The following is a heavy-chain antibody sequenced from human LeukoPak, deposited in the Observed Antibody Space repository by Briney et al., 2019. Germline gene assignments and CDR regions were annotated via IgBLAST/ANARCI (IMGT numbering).Heavy chain of an antibody. V-gene: IGHV3-21*01. D-gene: IGHD2-2*01. J-gene: IGHJ4*02. CDR3: TRGGGSCSPSSCFNNYFDY. Sequence: GGSLRLSCAAFGFSFGSYRMNWVRQAPGKGLEWVSSISSSGTYIYYADSVKDRFTISRDNAKNSLFQQMSSLRAEDTAVYYCTRGGGSCSPSSCFNNYFDYWGQGTLVTVSS. CDR1: GFSFGSYR. CDR2: ISSSGTYI.